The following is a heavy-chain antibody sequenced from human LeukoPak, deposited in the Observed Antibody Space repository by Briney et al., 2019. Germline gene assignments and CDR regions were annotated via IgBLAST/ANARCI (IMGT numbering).Heavy chain of an antibody. J-gene: IGHJ5*01. CDR1: GYTFTGYF. V-gene: IGHV1-2*02. CDR2: FNPDSGGA. D-gene: IGHD2-2*01. Sequence: ASVKVSCKASGYTFTGYFLHWVRQAPGQGLEWLGWFNPDSGGASHAQKFQGRVTMTKDTSISTAYMELSRLRSDDTAVYFCAREPTIGYCSSTSCSFSGWFDSWGQGTPVTVSA. CDR3: AREPTIGYCSSTSCSFSGWFDS.